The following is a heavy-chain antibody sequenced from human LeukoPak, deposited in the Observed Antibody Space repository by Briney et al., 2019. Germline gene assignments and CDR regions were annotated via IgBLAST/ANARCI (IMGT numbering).Heavy chain of an antibody. CDR2: IRSKAYGGTT. Sequence: GGSLRLSCTASGFTFGDYAMSWVRQAPGKGLEWVGFIRSKAYGGTTECAASVKGRFTISRDDSKSIAYLQMNSLKTEDTAVYYCTRAISDIVVVLEDDYWGQGTLVTVSS. J-gene: IGHJ4*02. CDR1: GFTFGDYA. D-gene: IGHD2-2*01. V-gene: IGHV3-49*04. CDR3: TRAISDIVVVLEDDY.